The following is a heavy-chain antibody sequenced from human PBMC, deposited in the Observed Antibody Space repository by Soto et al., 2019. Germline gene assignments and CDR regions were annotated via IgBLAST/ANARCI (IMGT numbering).Heavy chain of an antibody. Sequence: SETLSLTCAVSGGSISSSNWWSWVRQPPGKGLEWIGEIYHSGSTNYNPSLKSRVTISVGKSKNQFSLKLSSVTAADTAVYYCARDDILTGFDYWGQGTLVTVSS. D-gene: IGHD3-9*01. CDR1: GGSISSSNW. CDR3: ARDDILTGFDY. CDR2: IYHSGST. J-gene: IGHJ4*02. V-gene: IGHV4-4*02.